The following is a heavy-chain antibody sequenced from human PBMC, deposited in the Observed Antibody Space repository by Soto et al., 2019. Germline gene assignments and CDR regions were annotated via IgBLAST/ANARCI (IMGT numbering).Heavy chain of an antibody. CDR2: ISTSSSTI. CDR3: ATSLSHAGPGWCRPCAY. J-gene: IGHJ4*02. CDR1: GFTFSNYN. D-gene: IGHD2-8*01. Sequence: EVQLVESGGGLVQPGGSLRLSCAASGFTFSNYNMIWVRQAPGKRPEWVSYISTSSSTIYSADYGKGPLTISRDNAKTSLYLHMNSLRAEDTAVYYCATSLSHAGPGWCRPCAYWGQGTLVTVSS. V-gene: IGHV3-48*01.